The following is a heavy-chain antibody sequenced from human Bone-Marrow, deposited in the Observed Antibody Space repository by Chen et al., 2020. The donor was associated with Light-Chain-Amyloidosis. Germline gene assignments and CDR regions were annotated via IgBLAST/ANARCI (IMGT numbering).Heavy chain of an antibody. CDR2: IYPVDSDA. CDR3: ARRRDGYNFDY. V-gene: IGHV5-51*01. D-gene: IGHD5-12*01. CDR1: GYTFPNYW. J-gene: IGHJ4*02. Sequence: EVQLEQSGPEVKKPGESLKIPCKGSGYTFPNYWIGWVRQMPGKGLEWMGVIYPVDSDARYSPSFEGQVTISADKSITTAYLQWRSLKASDTAMYYCARRRDGYNFDYWGQGTLVTVSS.